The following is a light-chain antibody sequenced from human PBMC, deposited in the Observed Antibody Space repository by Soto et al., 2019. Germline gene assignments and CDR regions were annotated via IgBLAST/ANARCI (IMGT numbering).Light chain of an antibody. CDR2: LGS. J-gene: IGKJ4*02. Sequence: GAPASISCRSSQSLLHSNGYNYLDWYLQKPGQSPQLLIYLGSNRASGVPDRFSGSGSGTDFTLKISRVEAEDVGVYYCMQALQTPRTFGGGTKVDIK. CDR3: MQALQTPRT. V-gene: IGKV2-28*01. CDR1: QSLLHSNGYNY.